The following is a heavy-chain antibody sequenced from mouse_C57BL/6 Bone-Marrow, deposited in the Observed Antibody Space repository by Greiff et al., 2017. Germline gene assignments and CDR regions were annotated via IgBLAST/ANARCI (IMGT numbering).Heavy chain of an antibody. CDR1: GFTFSSYA. CDR2: ISDGGSYT. J-gene: IGHJ4*01. V-gene: IGHV5-4*01. CDR3: ARELTGFYAMDY. D-gene: IGHD4-1*01. Sequence: EVKVVESGGGLVKPGGSLKLSCAASGFTFSSYAMSWVRQTPEKRLEWVATISDGGSYTYYPDNVKGRYTISRDNAKNNLYLQMSHLKSEDTAMYCCARELTGFYAMDYWGQGTSVTVSS.